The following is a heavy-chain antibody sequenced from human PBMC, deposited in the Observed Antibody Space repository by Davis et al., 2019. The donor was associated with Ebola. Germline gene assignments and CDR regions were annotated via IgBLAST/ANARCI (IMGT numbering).Heavy chain of an antibody. V-gene: IGHV3-9*01. D-gene: IGHD6-19*01. CDR1: GFTLDDYA. J-gene: IGHJ6*04. CDR3: AKDNLAVAGYYGMDV. Sequence: GGSLRLSCAASGFTLDDYAMHWVRQAPGKGLEWVSGISWNSGSIGYADSVKGRFTISRDNAKNSLYLQMNSLRAEDTALYYCAKDNLAVAGYYGMDVWGKGTTVTVSS. CDR2: ISWNSGSI.